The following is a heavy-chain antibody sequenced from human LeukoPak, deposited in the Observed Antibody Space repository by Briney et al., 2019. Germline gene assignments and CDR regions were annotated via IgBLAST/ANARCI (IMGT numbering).Heavy chain of an antibody. CDR3: ARAPSSYGSGSYDDY. Sequence: SETLSLTCTVSGGSISSYYWSWIRQPAGKGLEWIGRIYTSGSTNYNPSLESRVTMSVDTSKNQFSLKLSSVTAADTAVYYCARAPSSYGSGSYDDYWGQGTLVTVSS. CDR1: GGSISSYY. D-gene: IGHD3-10*01. V-gene: IGHV4-4*07. J-gene: IGHJ4*02. CDR2: IYTSGST.